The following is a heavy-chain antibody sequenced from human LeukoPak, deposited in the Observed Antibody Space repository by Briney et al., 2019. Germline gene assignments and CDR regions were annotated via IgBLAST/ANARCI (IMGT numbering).Heavy chain of an antibody. CDR2: INHSGST. CDR1: GGSFSGYY. J-gene: IGHJ3*02. CDR3: ARDRYSSRQEDAFDI. Sequence: PSETLSLTCAVYGGSFSGYYWSWIRQPPGKGLEWIGEINHSGSTNYNPSLKSRVTISVDTSKNQFSLKLSSVTAADTAVYYCARDRYSSRQEDAFDIWGQGTMVTVSS. V-gene: IGHV4-34*01. D-gene: IGHD6-13*01.